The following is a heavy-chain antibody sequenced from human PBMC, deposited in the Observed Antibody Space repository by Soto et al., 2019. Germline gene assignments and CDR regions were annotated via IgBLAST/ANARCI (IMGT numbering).Heavy chain of an antibody. CDR3: AREYTAWPLAYGLDV. CDR2: ISSRSDI. D-gene: IGHD2-2*02. Sequence: PGGSLRLSCVVSGFTFSTYGIHWVRQAPGKGLEWVSSISSRSDIYYANSVKGRFTISRDNAKNSVSLQMNSLRAEDTAVYYCAREYTAWPLAYGLDVWGQGTTVTVSS. CDR1: GFTFSTYG. V-gene: IGHV3-21*01. J-gene: IGHJ6*02.